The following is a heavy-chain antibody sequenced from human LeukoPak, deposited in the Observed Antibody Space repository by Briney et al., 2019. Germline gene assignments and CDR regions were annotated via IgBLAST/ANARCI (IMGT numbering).Heavy chain of an antibody. CDR3: ARRNIVVVPAAGRGSYYYYYYMDV. J-gene: IGHJ6*03. D-gene: IGHD2-2*01. CDR1: GGSISSGGYY. Sequence: SQTLSLTCTVSGGSISSGGYYWSWIRQPPGKGLEWIGEINHSGSTNYNPSLKSRVTISVDTSKNQFSLKLSSVTAADTAVYYCARRNIVVVPAAGRGSYYYYYYMDVWGKGTTVTVSS. V-gene: IGHV4-30-2*01. CDR2: INHSGST.